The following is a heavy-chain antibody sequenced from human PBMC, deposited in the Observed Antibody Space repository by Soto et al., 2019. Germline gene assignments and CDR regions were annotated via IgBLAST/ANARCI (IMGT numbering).Heavy chain of an antibody. CDR2: IIPIFGTA. CDR3: ARDPIVVVPAATDYGGNSDYYYYGMDV. V-gene: IGHV1-69*13. CDR1: GGTFSSYA. Sequence: VASVKVSCKASGGTFSSYAISWVRQAPGQGLEWMGGIIPIFGTANYAQKFQGRVTITADESTSTAYMELSSLRSEDTAVYYCARDPIVVVPAATDYGGNSDYYYYGMDVWGQGTTVTVS. J-gene: IGHJ6*02. D-gene: IGHD2-2*01.